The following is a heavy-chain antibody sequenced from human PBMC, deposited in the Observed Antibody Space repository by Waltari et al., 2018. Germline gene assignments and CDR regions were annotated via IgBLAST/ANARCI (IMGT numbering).Heavy chain of an antibody. D-gene: IGHD1-26*01. CDR1: GFTFSSYG. V-gene: IGHV3-30*18. J-gene: IGHJ4*02. Sequence: QVQLVESGGGVVQPGRSLRLSCAASGFTFSSYGMHWVRQAPGKGLEWVAGISYDGSNKYYADSVKGRFTISRDNSKNTLYLQMNSLRAEDTAVYYCAKGLDGDMWDWGQGTLVTVSS. CDR3: AKGLDGDMWD. CDR2: ISYDGSNK.